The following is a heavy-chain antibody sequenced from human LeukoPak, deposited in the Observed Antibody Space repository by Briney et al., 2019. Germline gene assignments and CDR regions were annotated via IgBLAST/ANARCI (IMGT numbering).Heavy chain of an antibody. J-gene: IGHJ6*02. CDR3: ASFIVVVPAAMFFYYYYGMDV. V-gene: IGHV4-39*01. CDR1: GGSISSSSYY. Sequence: SSETLSLTCTVSGGSISSSSYYWGWNRQPPGKGLEWIGSIYYSGSTYYNPSLKSRVTISVDTSKNQFSLKLSSVTAADTAVYYCASFIVVVPAAMFFYYYYGMDVWGQGTTVTVSS. CDR2: IYYSGST. D-gene: IGHD2-2*01.